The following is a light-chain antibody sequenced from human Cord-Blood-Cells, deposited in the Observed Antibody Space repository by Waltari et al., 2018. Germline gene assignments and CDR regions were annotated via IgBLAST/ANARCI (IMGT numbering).Light chain of an antibody. J-gene: IGKJ2*01. CDR2: WTS. V-gene: IGKV4-1*01. CDR1: QSALYSCTNKNY. CDR3: QQYDRTRYT. Sequence: DIVLMQSSDSLAVSLCESATITCISSQSALYSCTNKNYLAWYQHKPGQPPKLLIYWTSTRDAGVADRVTGSWSGRGCTLAILSLQSEDVAVYYCQQYDRTRYTFDQGIKLVIK.